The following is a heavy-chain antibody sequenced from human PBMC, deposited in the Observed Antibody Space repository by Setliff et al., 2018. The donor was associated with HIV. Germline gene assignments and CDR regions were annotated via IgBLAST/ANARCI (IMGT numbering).Heavy chain of an antibody. D-gene: IGHD3-9*01. CDR2: VYWDDEK. CDR1: EFSLSTSGVG. J-gene: IGHJ1*01. Sequence: PTLVNPTETLTLTCSFSEFSLSTSGVGVGWIRQPPGKAPEWLAVVYWDDEKLYNPSLKNRLNVTKAVLTLTDMDPADTATYFCLYSRYFDIGAYWGPGIPVTVSS. V-gene: IGHV2-5*02. CDR3: LYSRYFDIGAY.